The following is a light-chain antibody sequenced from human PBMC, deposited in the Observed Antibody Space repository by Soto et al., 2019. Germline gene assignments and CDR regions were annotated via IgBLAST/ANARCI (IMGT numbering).Light chain of an antibody. CDR2: EVS. CDR3: MQAIDIPWT. J-gene: IGKJ1*01. Sequence: ILMTQTPLSLSIIPGQTASISCKSSQSLLHSDGKTYFYWYVQKAGQAPQPLIYEVSNRFSGGPERFSAGGSRTDFTLKISRVEADAVGIYYCMQAIDIPWTFGQGTKVEIK. V-gene: IGKV2-29*03. CDR1: QSLLHSDGKTY.